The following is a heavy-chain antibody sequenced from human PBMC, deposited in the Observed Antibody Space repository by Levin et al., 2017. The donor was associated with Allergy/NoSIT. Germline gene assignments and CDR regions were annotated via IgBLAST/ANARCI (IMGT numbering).Heavy chain of an antibody. V-gene: IGHV4-4*07. CDR3: ARESGSSWYRGFDY. Sequence: ASQTLSLTCTVSNGSISGYYWTWIRQPAGKGLEWIGRIYTSGSTNYNPSLKSRVTMSVDTSQNQFSLNLSSVTATDTAVYYCARESGSSWYRGFDYWGQGALVTVSS. CDR2: IYTSGST. D-gene: IGHD6-13*01. CDR1: NGSISGYY. J-gene: IGHJ4*02.